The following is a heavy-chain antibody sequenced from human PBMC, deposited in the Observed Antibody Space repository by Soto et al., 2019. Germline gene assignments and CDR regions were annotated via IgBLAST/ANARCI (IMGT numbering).Heavy chain of an antibody. Sequence: SETLSLTCTFSGGSISSYYWSLIRQPPGKGLEWIGYIYYSGSTNYNPSLKSRVTISVDTSKNQFSLKLSSVTAADTAVYYCAASGCSGGSCYLYYYGMDVWGQGTTVTVSS. CDR3: AASGCSGGSCYLYYYGMDV. V-gene: IGHV4-59*01. CDR2: IYYSGST. D-gene: IGHD2-15*01. CDR1: GGSISSYY. J-gene: IGHJ6*02.